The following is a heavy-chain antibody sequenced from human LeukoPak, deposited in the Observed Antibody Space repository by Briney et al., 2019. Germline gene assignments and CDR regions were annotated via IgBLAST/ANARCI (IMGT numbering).Heavy chain of an antibody. CDR2: IYYSGST. CDR1: GGSISSSSYY. CDR3: ASLRNPGYSSTWTPLDY. V-gene: IGHV4-39*01. J-gene: IGHJ4*02. Sequence: PSETLSLTCTVSGGSISSSSYYWGWIRQPPGKRLEWIGSIYYSGSTYYNPSLKSRVTISVDTSNNQFSLKLSSVTAADTAVYYCASLRNPGYSSTWTPLDYWGQGTLGTVSS. D-gene: IGHD6-13*01.